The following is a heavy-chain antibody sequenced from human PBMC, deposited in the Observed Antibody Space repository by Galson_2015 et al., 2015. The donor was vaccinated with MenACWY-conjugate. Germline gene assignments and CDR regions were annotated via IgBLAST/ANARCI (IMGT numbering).Heavy chain of an antibody. D-gene: IGHD2-2*01. CDR3: AKDYCSSTTCYWTN. J-gene: IGHJ1*01. CDR2: ISAGGSDT. Sequence: SLRLSCAASGFTFNSYVMNWVRQAPGKGLEWVSSISAGGSDTYYADSVKGRFTISRDSSKKILYLQMNGLRAEDTAVYYCAKDYCSSTTCYWTNWGQGTLVTVSS. CDR1: GFTFNSYV. V-gene: IGHV3-23*01.